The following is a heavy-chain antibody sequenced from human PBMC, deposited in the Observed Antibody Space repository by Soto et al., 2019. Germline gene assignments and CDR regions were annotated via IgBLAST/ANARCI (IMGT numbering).Heavy chain of an antibody. Sequence: QVHLQESGPGLVKPSETLSLTCAVSGDSIISANWWSWVRQPPGKGLEWIGEIYHSGITNYNPSLKSRVTIFIDKSKNQFSLKLTSVTAADTAVYYCARGSTGLLDYWGQGTLVTVSS. D-gene: IGHD2-8*02. CDR2: IYHSGIT. CDR3: ARGSTGLLDY. CDR1: GDSIISANW. V-gene: IGHV4-4*02. J-gene: IGHJ4*02.